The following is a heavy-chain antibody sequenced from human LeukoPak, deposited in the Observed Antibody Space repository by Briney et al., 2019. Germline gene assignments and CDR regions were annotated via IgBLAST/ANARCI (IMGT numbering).Heavy chain of an antibody. Sequence: GGSLRLSCVVSGVSLSSHGMHWVRQAPGKRLEWLTFTWSDGRSEYYADSVKGRFSVSRDNSKNTVYLQIDSLRAEDTAVYYCAKDLARVVTASSDYWGQGTLVTVSS. V-gene: IGHV3-30*02. CDR3: AKDLARVVTASSDY. J-gene: IGHJ4*02. CDR1: GVSLSSHG. D-gene: IGHD2-21*02. CDR2: TWSDGRSE.